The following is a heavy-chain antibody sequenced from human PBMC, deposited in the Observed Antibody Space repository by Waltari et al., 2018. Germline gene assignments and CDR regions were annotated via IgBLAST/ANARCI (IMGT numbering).Heavy chain of an antibody. J-gene: IGHJ6*03. CDR2: IYHSGST. Sequence: QVQLQESGPGLVKPSETLSLTCAVSGYSISSGYYWGWIRQPPGKGLEWIGSIYHSGSTYYNPSLKSRVTISVDTSKNQFSLKLSSVTAADTAVYYCARDAGGWLEKGYYYYMDVWGKGTTVTVSS. D-gene: IGHD6-19*01. CDR1: GYSISSGYY. CDR3: ARDAGGWLEKGYYYYMDV. V-gene: IGHV4-38-2*02.